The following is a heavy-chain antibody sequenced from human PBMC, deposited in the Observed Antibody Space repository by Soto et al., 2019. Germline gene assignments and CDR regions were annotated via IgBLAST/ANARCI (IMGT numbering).Heavy chain of an antibody. Sequence: QVQLQESGPGLVKPSQTLSLTCTVSGGSISSGGYYSSWIRQHPGNGLEWIGYIYYSGSTYYTLSLKSRVTISVDTSKNQFSLKLSSVTAADTAVYYCARGYGSGADIYYFDYWGQGTLVTVSS. CDR2: IYYSGST. CDR3: ARGYGSGADIYYFDY. J-gene: IGHJ4*02. CDR1: GGSISSGGYY. D-gene: IGHD3-10*01. V-gene: IGHV4-31*03.